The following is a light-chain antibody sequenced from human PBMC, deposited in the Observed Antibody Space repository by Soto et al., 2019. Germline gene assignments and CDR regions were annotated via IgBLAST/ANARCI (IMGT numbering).Light chain of an antibody. J-gene: IGKJ1*01. V-gene: IGKV3-15*01. CDR2: GAS. CDR1: QSVNTY. CDR3: HHYNNWPGT. Sequence: EILMTQSPTTLSVSPGERATLSCRASQSVNTYVAWYQQRPGQAPRLLIYGASTRATDIPAKFAGSGSATEFTLTIASLQSEDCAVYYCHHYNNWPGTFGQGTNVDI.